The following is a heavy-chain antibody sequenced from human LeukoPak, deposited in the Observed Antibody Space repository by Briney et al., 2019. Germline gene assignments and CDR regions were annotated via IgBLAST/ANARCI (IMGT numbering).Heavy chain of an antibody. Sequence: ASVKVSCKASGYTFTGYYMHWVRQAPGQGLEWMGWINPNSGGTNYAQKFQGRVTMTRDTSISTVYMELSRLRSDDTAVYYCARINHYGGNSVDYWGQGTLVTVSS. D-gene: IGHD4-23*01. J-gene: IGHJ4*02. CDR1: GYTFTGYY. V-gene: IGHV1-2*02. CDR3: ARINHYGGNSVDY. CDR2: INPNSGGT.